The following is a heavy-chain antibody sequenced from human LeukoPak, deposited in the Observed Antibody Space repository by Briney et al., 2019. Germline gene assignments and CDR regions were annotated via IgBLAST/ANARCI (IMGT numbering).Heavy chain of an antibody. D-gene: IGHD3-22*01. V-gene: IGHV3-21*01. CDR2: ISSSSSYI. CDR3: ARDSYYDSSGPPGD. Sequence: PGGSLRLSCAASGFTFSSYAMSWVRQAPGKGLEWVSSISSSSSYIYYADSVKGRFTISRDNAKNSLYLQMNSLRAEDTAVYYCARDSYYDSSGPPGDWGQGTLVTVSS. J-gene: IGHJ4*02. CDR1: GFTFSSYA.